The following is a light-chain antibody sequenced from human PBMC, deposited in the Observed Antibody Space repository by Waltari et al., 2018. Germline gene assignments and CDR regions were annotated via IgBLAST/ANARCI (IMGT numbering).Light chain of an antibody. CDR1: TSNIGSNS. CDR3: ATWDDTLSGPRV. V-gene: IGLV1-47*01. J-gene: IGLJ3*02. Sequence: QSVLTQPPSVSGTPGQRVTISCSGTTSNIGSNSVYWYQQLPGTAPKLLIYRNYQRPSGVPTRFSGSRSGTSASLAISGLQSEDEAYYYCATWDDTLSGPRVFGGGTRLTVL. CDR2: RNY.